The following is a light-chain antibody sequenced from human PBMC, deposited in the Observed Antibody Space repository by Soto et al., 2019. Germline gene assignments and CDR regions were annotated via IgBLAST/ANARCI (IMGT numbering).Light chain of an antibody. J-gene: IGLJ1*01. Sequence: QSVLTQPPSVSGTPGQRVTISCSDGISNIGTNYVHWFQQLPGTAPKVLSNRDNQRPSGVPDRFSGSKSGTSASLAISGLRSEDEAEYYCAAWDDTVRSYVFGTGTKLTVL. CDR1: ISNIGTNY. CDR2: RDN. CDR3: AAWDDTVRSYV. V-gene: IGLV1-47*01.